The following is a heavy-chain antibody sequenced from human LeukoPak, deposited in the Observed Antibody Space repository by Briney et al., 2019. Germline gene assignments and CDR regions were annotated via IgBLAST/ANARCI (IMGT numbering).Heavy chain of an antibody. V-gene: IGHV3-30*02. CDR2: IHYDSSIK. D-gene: IGHD5/OR15-5a*01. CDR3: ARDQSGTNLKIVSIGWFDT. CDR1: GFTFSSSG. Sequence: GGSLRLSCAAPGFTFSSSGLHWVLQAPDKGLEWVAFIHYDSSIKYYSDSVKGRFSISRDNSKNTLYLQMDNLRGDDTAVYYCARDQSGTNLKIVSIGWFDTWGQGTLVSVSS. J-gene: IGHJ5*02.